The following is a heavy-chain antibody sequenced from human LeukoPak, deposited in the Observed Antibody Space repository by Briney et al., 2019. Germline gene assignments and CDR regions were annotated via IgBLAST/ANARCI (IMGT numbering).Heavy chain of an antibody. CDR2: INPNSGGT. Sequence: ASVKVSCKASGYTFTGYYMHWVRQAPGQGLEWMGWINPNSGGTNYAQKFQGRVTMTRDTSTTTDYMELSSLRSEDTAVYYCARDNSIGGRGWWFDPWGQGTLVTVSS. J-gene: IGHJ5*02. V-gene: IGHV1-2*02. CDR1: GYTFTGYY. D-gene: IGHD4-23*01. CDR3: ARDNSIGGRGWWFDP.